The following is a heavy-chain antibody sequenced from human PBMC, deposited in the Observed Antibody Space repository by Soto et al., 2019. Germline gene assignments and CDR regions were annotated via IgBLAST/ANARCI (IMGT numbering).Heavy chain of an antibody. V-gene: IGHV5-10-1*01. CDR1: GYSFTSYW. CDR3: ARHKGYDILTGYYPYYYYGMDV. Sequence: GESLKISCNGSGYSFTSYWISWVRQMPGKGLEWMGRIDPSDSYTNYSPSFQGHVTISADKSISTAYLQWSSLKASDTAMYYCARHKGYDILTGYYPYYYYGMDVWGQGTTVTVSS. CDR2: IDPSDSYT. D-gene: IGHD3-9*01. J-gene: IGHJ6*02.